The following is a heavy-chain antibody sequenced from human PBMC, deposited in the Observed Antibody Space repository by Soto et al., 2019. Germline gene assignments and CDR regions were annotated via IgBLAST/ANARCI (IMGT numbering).Heavy chain of an antibody. V-gene: IGHV3-53*04. Sequence: EVQLVESGGGLVQPGGSLRLSCAASGFTVSSNYMSWVRQAPGKGLEWVSVIYSGGSTYYADSVKGRFTISRHNSKNTLYLQMNSRRAEDTAVYYCASSAWGVEPRDGGGYWGQGTLVTVSS. CDR2: IYSGGST. CDR1: GFTVSSNY. CDR3: ASSAWGVEPRDGGGY. D-gene: IGHD1-1*01. J-gene: IGHJ4*02.